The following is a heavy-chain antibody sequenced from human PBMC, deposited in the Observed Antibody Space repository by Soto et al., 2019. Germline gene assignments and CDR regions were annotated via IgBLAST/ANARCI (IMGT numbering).Heavy chain of an antibody. D-gene: IGHD2-2*01. CDR2: ISWNSGSI. CDR1: GFTFDDYA. J-gene: IGHJ4*02. Sequence: EVQLVESGGGLVPPGRSLRLSCAASGFTFDDYAMHWVRQAPGKGLEWVSGISWNSGSIGYADSVKGRFTISRDNAKNSLYLQMNSLRAEDTALYYCAKDIVVVPAYYFDYWGQGTLVTVSS. CDR3: AKDIVVVPAYYFDY. V-gene: IGHV3-9*01.